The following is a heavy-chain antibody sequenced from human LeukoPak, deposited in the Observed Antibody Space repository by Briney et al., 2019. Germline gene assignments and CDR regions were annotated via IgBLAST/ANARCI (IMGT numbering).Heavy chain of an antibody. CDR2: IYPGDSET. J-gene: IGHJ4*02. CDR1: GYSFTSYW. V-gene: IGHV5-51*01. D-gene: IGHD4-17*01. CDR3: ARALRTGQGDYVPVL. Sequence: PGESLKTSFKGSGYSFTSYWIGWVRQMPGKGLEWMGIIYPGDSETRYSPSFQGQITISADKSIGTMYLQWNSLKASDTAMYYCARALRTGQGDYVPVLWGQGTLVIVSS.